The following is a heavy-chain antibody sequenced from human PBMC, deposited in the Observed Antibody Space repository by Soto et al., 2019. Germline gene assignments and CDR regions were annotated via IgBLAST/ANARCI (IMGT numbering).Heavy chain of an antibody. D-gene: IGHD6-19*01. Sequence: PGESLKISCKGSGYSFTSYWIGWVRQMPGKDLEWMEIIYPGDSDTRYSPSFQGQVTISADKSIITAYLQWSSLKASDTAMYYCARLAPGRTSSGWYTLDYWGQGTLVTVSS. CDR2: IYPGDSDT. J-gene: IGHJ4*02. CDR3: ARLAPGRTSSGWYTLDY. CDR1: GYSFTSYW. V-gene: IGHV5-51*01.